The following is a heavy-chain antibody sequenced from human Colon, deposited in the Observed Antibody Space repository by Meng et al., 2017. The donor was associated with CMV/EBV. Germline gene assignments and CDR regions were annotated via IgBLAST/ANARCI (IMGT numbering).Heavy chain of an antibody. D-gene: IGHD4/OR15-4a*01. CDR2: ISSSTTYI. V-gene: IGHV3-21*01. Sequence: GESLKISCAGSGFTFDSYSMNWVRQAPGKGLEWVSSISSSTTYIYYADSLKGRFTVSRDNAKNSLFLQMHGLRAEDTAVYYCARGADFDFWGQGTLVTVPS. CDR3: ARGADFDF. J-gene: IGHJ4*02. CDR1: GFTFDSYS.